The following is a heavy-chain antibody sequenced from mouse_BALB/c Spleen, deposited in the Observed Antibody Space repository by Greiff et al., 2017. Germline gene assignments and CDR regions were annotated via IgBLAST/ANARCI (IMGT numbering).Heavy chain of an antibody. CDR1: GFNIKDTY. D-gene: IGHD1-1*01. J-gene: IGHJ4*01. V-gene: IGHV14-3*02. CDR3: ARDDYGSSPCYALDY. Sequence: VQLQQSGAELVKPGASVKLSCTASGFNIKDTYMHWVKQRPEQGLEWIGRIDPANGNTKYDPKFQGKATITADTSSNTAYLQLSSLTSEDTAVYYCARDDYGSSPCYALDYWGQGTSVTVSS. CDR2: IDPANGNT.